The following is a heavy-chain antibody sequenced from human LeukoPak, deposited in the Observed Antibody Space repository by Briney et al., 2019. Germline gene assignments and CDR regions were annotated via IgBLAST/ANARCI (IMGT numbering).Heavy chain of an antibody. CDR3: ATATAGYSSSWYGYYYYMDV. CDR2: IYTSGST. CDR1: GGSISSYY. D-gene: IGHD6-13*01. J-gene: IGHJ6*03. Sequence: SETLSLTCTVSGGSISSYYWSWIRQPAGKGLEWIGRIYTSGSTNYNPSLKSRVTISVDTSKNQFSLKLSSVTAADTAVYYCATATAGYSSSWYGYYYYMDVWGKGTTVTVSS. V-gene: IGHV4-4*07.